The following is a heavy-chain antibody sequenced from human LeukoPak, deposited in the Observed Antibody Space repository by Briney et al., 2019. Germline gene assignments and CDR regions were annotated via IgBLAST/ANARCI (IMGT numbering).Heavy chain of an antibody. J-gene: IGHJ1*01. CDR2: IYYSGST. Sequence: SETLSLTCTVSGGSISSSSYYWGWIRQPPGKGLEWIGSIYYSGSTYYNPSLKSRVTISVDTSKNQFSLKLSSVTAADTAVYYCARDGFAAAGSRYFQHWGQGTLVTVSS. CDR3: ARDGFAAAGSRYFQH. V-gene: IGHV4-39*07. CDR1: GGSISSSSYY. D-gene: IGHD6-13*01.